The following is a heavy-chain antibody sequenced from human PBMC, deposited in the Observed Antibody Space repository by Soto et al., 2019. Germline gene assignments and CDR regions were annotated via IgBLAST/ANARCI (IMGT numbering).Heavy chain of an antibody. CDR3: ARAGRIYYVMDV. CDR1: GFIFSSYA. CDR2: ISYDGSNK. Sequence: QVQLVESGGGVVQPGRSLRLSCAASGFIFSSYAMHWVRQAPGRGLEWVAFISYDGSNKYYADSVKGRFTISRDNSKNTLYLQMISLRAEDTAVYYCARAGRIYYVMDVWGQGTTVTVSS. J-gene: IGHJ6*02. V-gene: IGHV3-30-3*01.